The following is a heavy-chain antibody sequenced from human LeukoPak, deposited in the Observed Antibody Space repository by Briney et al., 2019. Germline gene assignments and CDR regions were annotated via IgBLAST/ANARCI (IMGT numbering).Heavy chain of an antibody. Sequence: GGSLRLSCAASGFTFSSYSMNWVRQAPGKGLEWVSYISSSSSTIYYADSVKGRFTISRDNAKNSLYLQMNSLRAEDTAVYYCARDPYGSGSYYWGQGTLVTVSS. CDR1: GFTFSSYS. J-gene: IGHJ4*02. D-gene: IGHD3-10*01. CDR3: ARDPYGSGSYY. V-gene: IGHV3-48*04. CDR2: ISSSSSTI.